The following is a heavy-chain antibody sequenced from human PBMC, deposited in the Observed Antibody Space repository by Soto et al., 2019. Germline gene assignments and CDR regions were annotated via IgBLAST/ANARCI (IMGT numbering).Heavy chain of an antibody. CDR1: GGTFNSYA. J-gene: IGHJ6*02. V-gene: IGHV1-69*12. CDR2: TIPMFGTT. CDR3: TRCGIRYHSIGYYLGIDGMDV. D-gene: IGHD3-22*01. Sequence: QVQLVQSGAEVKKPESSVRVSCKASGGTFNSYAITWVRQAPGQGLEWMGGTIPMFGTTNYAEKFQGSVTITADEYTNTAYMELSSLRSEDTAVYYCTRCGIRYHSIGYYLGIDGMDVWGQGTTVIVSS.